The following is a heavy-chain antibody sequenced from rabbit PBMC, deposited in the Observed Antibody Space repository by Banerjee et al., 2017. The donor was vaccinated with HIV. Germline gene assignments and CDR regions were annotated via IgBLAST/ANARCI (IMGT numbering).Heavy chain of an antibody. Sequence: QSLEESGGDLVKPEGSLTLTCTASGFDFSSNTMCWFRQAPGKGLEWIACINTSSGNTVYASWAKGRFTISKTSSTTVTLQMTSLTAADTATYFCARDLAGVIGWNFNLWGPGTLVTVS. J-gene: IGHJ4*01. CDR1: GFDFSSNT. V-gene: IGHV1S40*01. CDR3: ARDLAGVIGWNFNL. CDR2: INTSSGNT. D-gene: IGHD4-1*01.